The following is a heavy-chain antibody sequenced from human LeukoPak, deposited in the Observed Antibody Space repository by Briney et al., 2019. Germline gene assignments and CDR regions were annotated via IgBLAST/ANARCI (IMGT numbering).Heavy chain of an antibody. CDR1: RFTFNSYA. D-gene: IGHD3-22*01. CDR3: AKELVYYYDSSRPHDAFDI. CDR2: ISHDGSKT. Sequence: GGSLRLSCTASRFTFNSYAIHWVRQAPGKVLEWVAFISHDGSKTHYADSVKGRFTISRDNSENTLYLQMNSLRAEDTAVYYCAKELVYYYDSSRPHDAFDIWGQGTMVTVSS. J-gene: IGHJ3*02. V-gene: IGHV3-30*04.